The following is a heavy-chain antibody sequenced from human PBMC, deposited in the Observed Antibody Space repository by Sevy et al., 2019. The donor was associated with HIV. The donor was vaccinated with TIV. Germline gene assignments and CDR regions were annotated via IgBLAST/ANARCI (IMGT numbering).Heavy chain of an antibody. Sequence: SETLSLTCNVSGASINRGSYYWIWIRQPAGKGLEWIGRIYTSGATNYNPSLESRLTISVDTSKNQFSLRLSSVTAADTAIYYCARSRSYCSCGNCYSDFDIWGQGTMVTVSS. CDR2: IYTSGAT. J-gene: IGHJ3*02. CDR3: ARSRSYCSCGNCYSDFDI. CDR1: GASINRGSYY. D-gene: IGHD2-15*01. V-gene: IGHV4-61*02.